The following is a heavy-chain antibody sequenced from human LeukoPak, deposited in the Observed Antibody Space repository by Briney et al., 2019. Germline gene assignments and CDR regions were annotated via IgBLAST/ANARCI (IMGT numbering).Heavy chain of an antibody. J-gene: IGHJ6*02. D-gene: IGHD5-24*01. Sequence: VASVKVSCKASGGTFSSYAISWVRQAPGQGLEWMGRIIPILGIANYAQKFQGRVTITADKSTSTAYMELSSLRSEDPAVYHCARDRVDGYNRPWYYYGMDVWGQGTTVTVSS. V-gene: IGHV1-69*04. CDR1: GGTFSSYA. CDR2: IIPILGIA. CDR3: ARDRVDGYNRPWYYYGMDV.